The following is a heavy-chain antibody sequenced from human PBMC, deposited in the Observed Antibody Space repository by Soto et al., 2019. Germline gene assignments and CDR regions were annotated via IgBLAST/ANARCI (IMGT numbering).Heavy chain of an antibody. CDR3: ARADYYDSSGFYYDC. CDR2: INPSGGST. Sequence: GASVKVSCKASGYIFTNHSIYWVRQSPGQGLEWMGIINPSGGSTNYLQKFQGRITMTRDTSTSTVYMELSSLRSEDTAVYFCARADYYDSSGFYYDCWGQGSLVTVSS. D-gene: IGHD3-22*01. V-gene: IGHV1-46*01. J-gene: IGHJ4*02. CDR1: GYIFTNHS.